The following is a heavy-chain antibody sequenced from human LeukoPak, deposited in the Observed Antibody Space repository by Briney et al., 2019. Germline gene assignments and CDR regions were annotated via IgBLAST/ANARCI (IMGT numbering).Heavy chain of an antibody. CDR3: ARDILDIVVVPAAIPGYYYYGMDV. CDR1: GFTFSSYG. J-gene: IGHJ6*02. Sequence: GGSLRLPCAASGFTFSSYGMHWVRQAPGKGLEWVAVIWYDGSNKYYADSVKGRFTISRDNSKNTLYLQMNSLRAEDTAVYYCARDILDIVVVPAAIPGYYYYGMDVWGQGTTVTVSS. CDR2: IWYDGSNK. D-gene: IGHD2-2*02. V-gene: IGHV3-33*01.